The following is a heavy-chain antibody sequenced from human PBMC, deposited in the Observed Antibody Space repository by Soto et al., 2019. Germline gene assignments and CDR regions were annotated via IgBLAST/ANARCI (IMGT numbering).Heavy chain of an antibody. D-gene: IGHD6-13*01. Sequence: QVQLVQSGAEVKKPGSSVKVSCKASGGTFSSYAISWVRQAPGQGLEWMGGIIPIFGTANYAQKFQGRVTITADESTSTAYMELSSLRSEDTAVYYCVRPGNIAAADAYYYYGMDVWGQGTTVTVSS. V-gene: IGHV1-69*01. CDR3: VRPGNIAAADAYYYYGMDV. CDR2: IIPIFGTA. J-gene: IGHJ6*02. CDR1: GGTFSSYA.